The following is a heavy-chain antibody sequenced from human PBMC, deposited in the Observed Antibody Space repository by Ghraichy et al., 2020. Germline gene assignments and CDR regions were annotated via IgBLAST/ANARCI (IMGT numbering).Heavy chain of an antibody. D-gene: IGHD3-10*01. J-gene: IGHJ4*02. CDR3: ARGRHNSGTYSHLDY. CDR2: INPNSGGT. Sequence: ASVKVSCKASGYTFADYYIHWVRQAPGQGLEWMGWINPNSGGTHYAQKFQGRVTMTRDTSISTAYMDLSRLRSDDTAVYYCARGRHNSGTYSHLDYWGQGTLVTVSS. CDR1: GYTFADYY. V-gene: IGHV1-2*02.